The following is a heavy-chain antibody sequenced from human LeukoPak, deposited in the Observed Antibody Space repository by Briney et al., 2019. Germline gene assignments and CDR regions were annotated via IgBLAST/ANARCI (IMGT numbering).Heavy chain of an antibody. CDR1: GFTVSSNY. CDR2: IYSGGST. D-gene: IGHD3-22*01. CDR3: ANLPGGVVVILGT. V-gene: IGHV3-53*01. J-gene: IGHJ4*02. Sequence: GGSLRLSCAASGFTVSSNYMSWVRQAPGKGLEGVSVIYSGGSTYYAGCVKGRFTMCRDNSKNTLYLQMNSLRAEDTAVYYCANLPGGVVVILGTWGQGTVVTVSS.